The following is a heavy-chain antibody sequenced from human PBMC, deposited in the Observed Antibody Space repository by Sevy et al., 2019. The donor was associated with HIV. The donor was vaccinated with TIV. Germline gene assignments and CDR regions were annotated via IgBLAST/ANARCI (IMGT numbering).Heavy chain of an antibody. Sequence: GGSLRLSCAASGFTFSDYGMHWVRQAPGKGLEWVAVIWSDGSNKYYGDSVKGRFTISRDSSKNTQFLQMNSLRVDETAVYYCAREERSGTTTSFDYWGQGALVTVSS. CDR3: AREERSGTTTSFDY. CDR1: GFTFSDYG. J-gene: IGHJ4*02. V-gene: IGHV3-33*01. D-gene: IGHD1-7*01. CDR2: IWSDGSNK.